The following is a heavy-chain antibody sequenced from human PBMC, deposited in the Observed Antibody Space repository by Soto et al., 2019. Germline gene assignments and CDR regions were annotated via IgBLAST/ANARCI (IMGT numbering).Heavy chain of an antibody. J-gene: IGHJ4*02. CDR3: ASRDPGTSVDY. D-gene: IGHD1-7*01. CDR2: MYRTGRT. CDR1: GCSFTSNNW. Sequence: KPSETLYLTCAVSGCSFTSNNWCTCVRQPPGQGLEWIGEMYRTGRTNYNPSLKSRVTISLDKSEKQFSLKVTSLTAADTAVYYCASRDPGTSVDYWGQGTLVTVSS. V-gene: IGHV4-4*02.